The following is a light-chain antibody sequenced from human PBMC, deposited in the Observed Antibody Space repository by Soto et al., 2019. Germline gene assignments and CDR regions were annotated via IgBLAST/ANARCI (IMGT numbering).Light chain of an antibody. Sequence: EIVMPQSPATLSVSPGASATLSGRASQSVSSNLAWYQQKPGQAPRLLIYGASTRATGIPARFSGSGSGTEFTLTISSLQSEDFAVYYCQQYNNWPPWTFGQGTKVDIK. J-gene: IGKJ1*01. V-gene: IGKV3-15*01. CDR2: GAS. CDR1: QSVSSN. CDR3: QQYNNWPPWT.